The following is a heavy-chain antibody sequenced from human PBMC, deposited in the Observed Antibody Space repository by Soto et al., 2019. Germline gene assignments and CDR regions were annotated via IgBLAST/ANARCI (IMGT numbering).Heavy chain of an antibody. CDR2: IKRKTDGGTT. CDR3: TTGRDDLLY. J-gene: IGHJ4*02. D-gene: IGHD1-26*01. CDR1: GFTFDKVW. V-gene: IGHV3-15*07. Sequence: EVQLVESGGGLVKPGGSLRLSCAVSGFTFDKVWMNWVRQAPGKGLEWVGRIKRKTDGGTTDYAPPVKGRFTISRDDSKNMLSLQMNSLKTGDTGMYFCTTGRDDLLYWGQGTLVTVSS.